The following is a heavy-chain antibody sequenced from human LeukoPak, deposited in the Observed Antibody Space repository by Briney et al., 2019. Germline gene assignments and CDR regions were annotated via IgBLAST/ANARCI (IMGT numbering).Heavy chain of an antibody. V-gene: IGHV1-46*01. Sequence: GASVKVSCKASGYTFTSYYMHWVRQAPGQGLEWMGIINPSDGSTSYAQKFQGRVTMTRDTSTSTVYMELSSLRSEDTAVYYCARDRYGDYQFDYWGQGTLVTVSS. CDR2: INPSDGST. D-gene: IGHD4-17*01. J-gene: IGHJ4*02. CDR1: GYTFTSYY. CDR3: ARDRYGDYQFDY.